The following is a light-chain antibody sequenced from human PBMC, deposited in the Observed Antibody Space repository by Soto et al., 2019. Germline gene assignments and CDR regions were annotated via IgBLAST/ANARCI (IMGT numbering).Light chain of an antibody. CDR1: QNIDDW. Sequence: DIQMTQSPSTLSASLGDTVTITCRASQNIDDWLAWYQQRPGKAPNLLVYKASTLERGVPSRFSGSGSGTEFTLTISSLQPDDSATYYCQQYNSHSRTFGQGTKVEIK. J-gene: IGKJ1*01. CDR2: KAS. V-gene: IGKV1-5*03. CDR3: QQYNSHSRT.